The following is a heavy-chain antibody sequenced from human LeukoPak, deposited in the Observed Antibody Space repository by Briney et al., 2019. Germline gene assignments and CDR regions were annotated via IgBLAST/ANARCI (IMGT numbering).Heavy chain of an antibody. J-gene: IGHJ4*02. CDR3: AREGIAATQGFDY. CDR2: IIPIFGAA. CDR1: RGTFTSDA. D-gene: IGHD6-13*01. V-gene: IGHV1-69*13. Sequence: SLKVSSKASRGTFTSDAISCVRQAPGQGGGWMGGIIPIFGAANSAQKLQGRVTITSDESTSTACMCLSILSSEDTAVYYCAREGIAATQGFDYWGQRTLVTVSS.